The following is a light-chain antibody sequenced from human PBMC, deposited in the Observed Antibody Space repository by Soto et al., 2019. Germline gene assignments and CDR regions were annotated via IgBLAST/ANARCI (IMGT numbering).Light chain of an antibody. V-gene: IGKV1-39*01. CDR3: QQSYSTTWT. J-gene: IGKJ1*01. CDR1: QGISTY. Sequence: DIQMTQSPSSLSASVGDRVTITCRESQGISTYLNCYQQKPGKAPKLLIYAASSLQSGVPSRFSGSGSETDFTLTISSLQPEDFATYSCQQSYSTTWTFGQGTKVEIK. CDR2: AAS.